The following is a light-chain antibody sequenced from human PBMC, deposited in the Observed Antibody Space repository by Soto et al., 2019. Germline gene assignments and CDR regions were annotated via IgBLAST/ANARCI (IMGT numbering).Light chain of an antibody. J-gene: IGKJ4*01. CDR2: GTS. CDR3: QQYNNWPLT. Sequence: EIVMTQSPATLSVSPGERATLSCRASQSVYSNLAWYQQKPGQAPRLLIYGTSTRATGIPARFSCSGSGTEFSLTISSLQSEDFEVYYCQQYNNWPLTFGGGTKVEIK. CDR1: QSVYSN. V-gene: IGKV3-15*01.